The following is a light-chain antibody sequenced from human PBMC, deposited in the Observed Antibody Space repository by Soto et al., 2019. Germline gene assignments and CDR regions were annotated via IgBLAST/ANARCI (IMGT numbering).Light chain of an antibody. Sequence: QMPQSSSSLSASVGEGVKIAWRASQSIGSYLNWYQQKPGKAPKLLMFATSYLQGGVPSRFSGSGSSTDFTLTINGLQPEEFATYYGQQSFSFPRTCGQGTKVDIK. CDR3: QQSFSFPRT. CDR2: ATS. CDR1: QSIGSY. V-gene: IGKV1-39*01. J-gene: IGKJ1*01.